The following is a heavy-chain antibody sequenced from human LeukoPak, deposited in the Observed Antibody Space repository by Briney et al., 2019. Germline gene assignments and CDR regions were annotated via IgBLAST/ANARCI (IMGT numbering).Heavy chain of an antibody. CDR2: FYYSGST. V-gene: IGHV4-59*01. CDR1: GGSISSYY. Sequence: SETLSLTCTVSGGSISSYYWSWIRQPPGKGLEWIGYFYYSGSTNYNPSLKSRVTISVDTSKNQFSLKLSSVTAADTAVYYCARDLNYWGQGTLVTVSS. CDR3: ARDLNY. J-gene: IGHJ4*02.